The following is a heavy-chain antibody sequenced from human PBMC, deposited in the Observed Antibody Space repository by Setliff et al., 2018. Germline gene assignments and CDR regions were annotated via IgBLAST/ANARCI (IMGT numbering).Heavy chain of an antibody. V-gene: IGHV4-39*02. CDR1: GDSITNTNYY. Sequence: SETLSLTCTVSGDSITNTNYYWGWIRQPPGKGLQWIGNIYHSGNTYYTPSLRSRVTISVDTSKNHFSLKLSSVTAADTSVYYCARTGTYRYFDYWGQGTRVTVSS. D-gene: IGHD1-1*01. CDR2: IYHSGNT. CDR3: ARTGTYRYFDY. J-gene: IGHJ4*02.